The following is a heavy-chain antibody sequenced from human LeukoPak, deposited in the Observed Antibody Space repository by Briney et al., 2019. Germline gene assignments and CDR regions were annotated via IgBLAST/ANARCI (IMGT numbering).Heavy chain of an antibody. D-gene: IGHD2-8*01. J-gene: IGHJ4*02. V-gene: IGHV3-33*01. Sequence: GGSLRLSCAASGFTFRNHGMHWVRQAPGKGLEWVAVIYYDGSDKYYADSLKGRFTVSRDNSENMLFLQMNSLRGEDTAVYYCVRDTKSHYLDYWGQGALVTVSS. CDR3: VRDTKSHYLDY. CDR1: GFTFRNHG. CDR2: IYYDGSDK.